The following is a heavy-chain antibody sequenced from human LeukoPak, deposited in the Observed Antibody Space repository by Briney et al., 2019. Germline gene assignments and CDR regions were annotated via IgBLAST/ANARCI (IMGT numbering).Heavy chain of an antibody. D-gene: IGHD3-10*01. CDR1: GFTFSSYA. V-gene: IGHV3-30-3*01. J-gene: IGHJ6*02. CDR2: ISYDGSNK. CDR3: ARDLGGYYGSGSYYYYYGMDV. Sequence: QPGGSLRLSCAASGFTFSSYAMSWVRQAPGKGLEWVAVISYDGSNKYYADSVKGRFTISRDNSKNTLYLQMNSLRAEDTAVYYCARDLGGYYGSGSYYYYYGMDVWGQGTTVTVSS.